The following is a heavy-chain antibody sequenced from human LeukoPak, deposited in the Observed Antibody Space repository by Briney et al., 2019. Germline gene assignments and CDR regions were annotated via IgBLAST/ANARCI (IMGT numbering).Heavy chain of an antibody. CDR3: ARVQGSSWAYYYYYGMDV. Sequence: GGSLRLSCAASGFTFSSYWMSWVRQAPGKGLEWVANIKQDGSEKYYVDSVKGRFTISRDNAKNSLYLQMNSLRAEDTAVHYCARVQGSSWAYYYYYGMDVWGKGTTVTVSS. CDR2: IKQDGSEK. V-gene: IGHV3-7*03. J-gene: IGHJ6*04. D-gene: IGHD6-13*01. CDR1: GFTFSSYW.